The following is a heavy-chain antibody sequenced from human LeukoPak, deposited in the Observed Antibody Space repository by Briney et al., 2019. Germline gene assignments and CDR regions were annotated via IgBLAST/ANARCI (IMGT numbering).Heavy chain of an antibody. J-gene: IGHJ2*01. D-gene: IGHD2-15*01. CDR1: GYTFTNYY. CDR3: ARDQEGCSGGSCELGWYFDL. CDR2: INANSGGT. Sequence: GASVKVSCKTSGYTFTNYYMHWVRQAPGQGLEWMGWINANSGGTKYAQRFQGRVTMTRDTSISTAYMELSRLRSDDTAVYYCARDQEGCSGGSCELGWYFDLWGRGTLVTVSS. V-gene: IGHV1-2*02.